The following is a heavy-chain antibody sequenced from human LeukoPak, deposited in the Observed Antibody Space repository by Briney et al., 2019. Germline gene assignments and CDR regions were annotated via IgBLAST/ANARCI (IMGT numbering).Heavy chain of an antibody. D-gene: IGHD2-15*01. J-gene: IGHJ3*01. Sequence: GGSLRPSCAASGFTFSYYEMNWVRQAPGKGLEWVSYISSSVTTINYADSVKGRFTISRDNAKYSLYLQMNSLRAEDTAVYYCARGGYCSGGICYSYNAFDVWGQGTMVTVSS. CDR1: GFTFSYYE. CDR3: ARGGYCSGGICYSYNAFDV. CDR2: ISSSVTTI. V-gene: IGHV3-48*03.